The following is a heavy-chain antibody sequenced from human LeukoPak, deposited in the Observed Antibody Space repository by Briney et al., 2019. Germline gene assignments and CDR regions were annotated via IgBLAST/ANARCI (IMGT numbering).Heavy chain of an antibody. Sequence: GGSLRLSCAASGFTFSTYWMHWVRQAPGEGLVWVSRINSDDSIINYADSVKGRFTISRDNAKNTLYLQMNSLRAEDTAVYYCAKDRQQWLVLDYWGQGTLVTVSS. J-gene: IGHJ4*02. CDR1: GFTFSTYW. V-gene: IGHV3-74*01. D-gene: IGHD6-19*01. CDR3: AKDRQQWLVLDY. CDR2: INSDDSII.